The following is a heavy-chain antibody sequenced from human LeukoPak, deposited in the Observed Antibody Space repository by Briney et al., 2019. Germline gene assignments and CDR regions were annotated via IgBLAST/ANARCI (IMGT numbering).Heavy chain of an antibody. V-gene: IGHV1-69*04. CDR2: IIPILGIA. D-gene: IGHD4-23*01. Sequence: SVKVSCKASGGTFSSYAISWVRQAPGQGLEWMGRIIPILGIANYAQKLQGRVTITTDKSTSTAYMELSSLRSEDTAVYYCAMDTVVTRTFDYWGQGTLVTVSS. J-gene: IGHJ4*02. CDR1: GGTFSSYA. CDR3: AMDTVVTRTFDY.